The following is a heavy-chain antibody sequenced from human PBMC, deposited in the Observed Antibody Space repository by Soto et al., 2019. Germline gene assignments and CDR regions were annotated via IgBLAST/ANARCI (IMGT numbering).Heavy chain of an antibody. Sequence: GGSLRLSCAASGFILSNYDVHWVRQTSGHGLEWVARIGVVGDTNYSGSVKGRFTISRQNARNSFFLQMNSLIAGDTAVYFCVRGLPGGFDHWGQGTLVTVSS. CDR2: IGVVGDT. J-gene: IGHJ5*02. D-gene: IGHD3-10*01. CDR1: GFILSNYD. CDR3: VRGLPGGFDH. V-gene: IGHV3-13*01.